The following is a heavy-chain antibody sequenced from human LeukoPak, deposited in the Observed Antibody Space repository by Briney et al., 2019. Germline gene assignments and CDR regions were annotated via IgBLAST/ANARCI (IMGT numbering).Heavy chain of an antibody. CDR2: ISSSSSYI. CDR1: GFTFSSHS. CDR3: ARSPPLNVWGSSYYFDY. V-gene: IGHV3-21*06. J-gene: IGHJ4*02. Sequence: GGSLRLSCAAFGFTFSSHSMNWVRQAPGKGLEWVSSISSSSSYIYYADSVKGRFTISRDKSKNMLYLQMNSLRAEDTAVYYCARSPPLNVWGSSYYFDYWGQGTLVTVSS. D-gene: IGHD3-16*01.